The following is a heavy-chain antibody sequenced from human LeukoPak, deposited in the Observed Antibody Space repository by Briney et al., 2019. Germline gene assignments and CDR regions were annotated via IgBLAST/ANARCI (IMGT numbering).Heavy chain of an antibody. V-gene: IGHV1-8*01. Sequence: GASVKVSCKASGYAFTSYDIYWVRQATGQGLEWMGWMNPNSGNTGYTQKFQGRVTMTRNTSISTAYMELSRLRSEDTAVYYCARGSRNRITIFGVVMPNYYYYMDVWGKGTTVTVSS. D-gene: IGHD3-3*01. J-gene: IGHJ6*03. CDR2: MNPNSGNT. CDR3: ARGSRNRITIFGVVMPNYYYYMDV. CDR1: GYAFTSYD.